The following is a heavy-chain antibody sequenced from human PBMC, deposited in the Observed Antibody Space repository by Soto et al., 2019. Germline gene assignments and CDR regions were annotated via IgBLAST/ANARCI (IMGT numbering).Heavy chain of an antibody. V-gene: IGHV3-30*18. Sequence: GGSPRVPSAASVFPCNIFGMHWFRQAPVEGLEWVAVISYDGSNTFYADSVSGRFTISRDNSKNTLYLQMNSLRTEDTAVYFCAKGTPYTRGWYYFDYWGQGTRVTVSS. CDR2: ISYDGSNT. D-gene: IGHD6-19*01. J-gene: IGHJ4*02. CDR3: AKGTPYTRGWYYFDY. CDR1: VFPCNIFG.